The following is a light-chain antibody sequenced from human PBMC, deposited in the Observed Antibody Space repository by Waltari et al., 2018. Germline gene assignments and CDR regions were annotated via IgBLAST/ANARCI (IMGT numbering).Light chain of an antibody. CDR1: SLRRYY. V-gene: IGLV3-19*01. Sequence: SSELTQDPAVSVALGQTVRLNCQGGSLRRYYASWYQQRPGQAPVLVLYGQNNRPSGIPDRFSGSASGNTASLTITGTQAEDEADYYCHSRDTISTRVFGGGTRLTV. CDR3: HSRDTISTRV. J-gene: IGLJ3*02. CDR2: GQN.